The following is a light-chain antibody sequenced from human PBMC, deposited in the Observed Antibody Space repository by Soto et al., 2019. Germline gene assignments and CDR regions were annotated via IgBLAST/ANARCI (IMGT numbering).Light chain of an antibody. V-gene: IGKV1-33*01. CDR2: DAS. J-gene: IGKJ4*01. CDR1: QDISNY. Sequence: DIQMTQSPSSLSASVGDRVTITCQASQDISNYLNWYQQKPGKAPKLLIYDASNLETGVPSRFSGSGSGTDFTFTISSPQPEDIATYYCQQYDNSLTFGGGTKVEIK. CDR3: QQYDNSLT.